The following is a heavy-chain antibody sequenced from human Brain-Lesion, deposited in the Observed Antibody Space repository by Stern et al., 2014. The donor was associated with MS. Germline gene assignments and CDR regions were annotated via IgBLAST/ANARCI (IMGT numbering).Heavy chain of an antibody. J-gene: IGHJ5*02. Sequence: VQLEESGPEVKKPGSSVQVSCKASGGTFGTYPITWVRQAPGQGIEWMGRIIPIFGSPNYAQKFQGRVTITADRSTTTVYMKLSSLKSDDAAVYYCAKDGPALVTNWFDPWGRGTLVTVSS. D-gene: IGHD5-18*01. CDR3: AKDGPALVTNWFDP. CDR2: IIPIFGSP. V-gene: IGHV1-69*06. CDR1: GGTFGTYP.